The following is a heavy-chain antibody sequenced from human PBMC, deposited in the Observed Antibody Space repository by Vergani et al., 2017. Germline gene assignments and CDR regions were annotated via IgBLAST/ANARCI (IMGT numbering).Heavy chain of an antibody. CDR1: GYTFTGYY. CDR3: ARDQYYYDSSGYVAADY. Sequence: QVQLVQSGAEVKKPGASVKVSCKASGYTFTGYYMHWVRQAPGQGLEWMGWINPNSGGTNYAQKLQGRVTMTTDTSTSTAYMELRSLRSDDTAVYYCARDQYYYDSSGYVAADYWGQGTLVTVSS. V-gene: IGHV1-2*02. J-gene: IGHJ4*02. D-gene: IGHD3-22*01. CDR2: INPNSGGT.